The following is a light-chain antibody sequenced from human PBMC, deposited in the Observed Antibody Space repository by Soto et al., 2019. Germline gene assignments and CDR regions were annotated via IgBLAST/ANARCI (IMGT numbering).Light chain of an antibody. V-gene: IGKV1-27*01. CDR2: AAS. J-gene: IGKJ3*01. CDR3: QKYSSVPV. Sequence: DIQMTQSPTSLSASVGDRVTITCRASQDIRNFVAWYQQKPGKAPKLLIYAASALQSGIPSRFSGSGSGTDFTLTIYGLQPEDVATYSCQKYSSVPVFGPGTKVEIK. CDR1: QDIRNF.